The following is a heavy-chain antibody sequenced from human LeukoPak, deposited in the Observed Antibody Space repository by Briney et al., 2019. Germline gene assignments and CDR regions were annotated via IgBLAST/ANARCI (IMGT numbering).Heavy chain of an antibody. CDR2: ISWNGGSI. CDR1: GFTFEDYA. Sequence: PGRSLRLSCAASGFTFEDYAMHWVRQAPGKGLEWVSGISWNGGSIASADSVKGRFTISRDNAKNSLYLQMHSLRPEDTALYYCAKDMGNDPHHYYYMDVWGKGTTVTISS. CDR3: AKDMGNDPHHYYYMDV. D-gene: IGHD1-1*01. J-gene: IGHJ6*03. V-gene: IGHV3-9*01.